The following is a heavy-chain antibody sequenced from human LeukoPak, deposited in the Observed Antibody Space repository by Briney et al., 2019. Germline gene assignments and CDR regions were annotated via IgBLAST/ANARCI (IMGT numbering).Heavy chain of an antibody. CDR3: ARDVRWLRFVFDH. CDR1: GFTFSTYW. CDR2: IKPDGSEK. V-gene: IGHV3-7*01. J-gene: IGHJ4*02. Sequence: PGGSLRLSCAASGFTFSTYWMTWVRQGPGKGLDWVANIKPDGSEKYYVDSVKGRFTISRDNAKNSLYLQMNSLRAEDTAFYYCARDVRWLRFVFDHWGQGIPVTVSS. D-gene: IGHD5-12*01.